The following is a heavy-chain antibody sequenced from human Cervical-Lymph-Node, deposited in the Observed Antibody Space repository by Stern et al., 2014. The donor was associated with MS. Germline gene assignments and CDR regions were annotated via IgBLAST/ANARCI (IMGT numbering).Heavy chain of an antibody. CDR3: ARTKDSSIAARPGEYYYVGMDV. CDR2: INPSGGST. Sequence: MQLVESGAEVKKPGASVKASCKASGYSFTTHYIHWVRQAPGQGLEWMGLINPSGGSTSYAQKFQGRVTRTRDTSTSTVYMELSSLRSEDTAVYYCARTKDSSIAARPGEYYYVGMDVWGQGTTVSVPS. D-gene: IGHD6-6*01. CDR1: GYSFTTHY. J-gene: IGHJ6*02. V-gene: IGHV1-46*01.